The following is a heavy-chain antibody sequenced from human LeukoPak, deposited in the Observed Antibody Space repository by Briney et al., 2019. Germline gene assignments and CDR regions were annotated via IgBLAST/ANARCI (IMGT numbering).Heavy chain of an antibody. V-gene: IGHV3-74*01. CDR2: ISSDGSST. D-gene: IGHD6-13*01. Sequence: PGGSLRLSCAASGFTFSNYWMHWVRQAPGKGLVWVSRISSDGSSTSYADSVKGRFTIPLGNAKNTLYLQVNSLRAEDPAVYYCAKSRWATAGTDYWGQGTLVTVSS. CDR1: GFTFSNYW. J-gene: IGHJ4*02. CDR3: AKSRWATAGTDY.